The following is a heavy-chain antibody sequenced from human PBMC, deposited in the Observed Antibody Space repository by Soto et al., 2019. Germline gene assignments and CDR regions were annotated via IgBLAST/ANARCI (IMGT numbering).Heavy chain of an antibody. D-gene: IGHD5-18*01. V-gene: IGHV3-74*01. Sequence: GSLRLSCEASGFTFSSYWMHWVRQAPGKGRVWVSRIAADGSSRSYAGSVKGRFTISRDNAKNTLYLQMDSLRAEDTAVYYCARDQDTYGQAVINCWGQGTLVTVAS. CDR2: IAADGSSR. CDR3: ARDQDTYGQAVINC. CDR1: GFTFSSYW. J-gene: IGHJ4*02.